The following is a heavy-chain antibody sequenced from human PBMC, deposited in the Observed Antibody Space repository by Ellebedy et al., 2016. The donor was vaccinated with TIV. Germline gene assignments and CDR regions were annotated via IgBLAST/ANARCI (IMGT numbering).Heavy chain of an antibody. D-gene: IGHD5-12*01. J-gene: IGHJ4*02. CDR1: GYTFTSYG. CDR2: ISAYNGNT. Sequence: ASVKVSCKASGYTFTSYGIIWVRQAPGQGLEWMGWISAYNGNTNYAQKLQGRVTMTTDTSTSTAPMELRSLRSDDTAVYYCARYRLGEGSGYEFLDYWGQGTLVTVSS. CDR3: ARYRLGEGSGYEFLDY. V-gene: IGHV1-18*04.